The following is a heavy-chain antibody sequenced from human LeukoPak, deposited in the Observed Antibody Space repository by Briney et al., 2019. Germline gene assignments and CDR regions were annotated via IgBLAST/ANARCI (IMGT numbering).Heavy chain of an antibody. CDR2: ISSSGSTI. CDR1: GFTFSDYY. J-gene: IGHJ4*02. D-gene: IGHD3-10*01. CDR3: ERVQQGSGSYYNALDY. Sequence: GSLRLSCAASGFTFSDYYMSWIRKGQGQGLGWVSYISSSGSTIYYAYSVPGRFTISRDNAKNPLYLQLSSLGAEDTAVYYCERVQQGSGSYYNALDYWGQGTLVTVSS. V-gene: IGHV3-11*01.